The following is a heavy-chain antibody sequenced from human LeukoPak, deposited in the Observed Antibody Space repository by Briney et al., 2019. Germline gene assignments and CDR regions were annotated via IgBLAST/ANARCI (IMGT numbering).Heavy chain of an antibody. CDR2: IAYDGSNK. J-gene: IGHJ4*02. Sequence: PGRSLRLSCAAAGFTFSSYGMHWVRQAPGKVLEWVAVIAYDGSNKYYADSVKGRFTISRDNSKNTLYLQMNSLRAEDTAVYYCAKDQAQIITTMGVQDYWGQGTLVTVSS. CDR3: AKDQAQIITTMGVQDY. D-gene: IGHD5-18*01. CDR1: GFTFSSYG. V-gene: IGHV3-30*18.